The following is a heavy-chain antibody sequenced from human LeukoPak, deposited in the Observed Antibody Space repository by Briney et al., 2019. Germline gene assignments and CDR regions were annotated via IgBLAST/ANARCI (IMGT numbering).Heavy chain of an antibody. CDR2: IYHSGST. CDR3: ARSRRSWSTFDY. Sequence: PSETLSLTCTVSGGSISSSSYYWGWIRQPPGKGLEWIGSIYHSGSTYYNPSLKSRVTISVDTSKNQFSLKLTSVTAADTAVYYCARSRRSWSTFDYWGQGTLVTVSS. J-gene: IGHJ4*02. CDR1: GGSISSSSYY. V-gene: IGHV4-39*07. D-gene: IGHD6-13*01.